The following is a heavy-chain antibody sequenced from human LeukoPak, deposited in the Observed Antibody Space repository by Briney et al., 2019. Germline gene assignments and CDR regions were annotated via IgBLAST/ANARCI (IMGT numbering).Heavy chain of an antibody. D-gene: IGHD2-15*01. CDR3: TRGSGEIHY. CDR1: GYTFTSYW. CDR2: IYGGDSDT. J-gene: IGHJ4*02. V-gene: IGHV5-51*01. Sequence: GEXXKISCKGSGYTFTSYWIGWVRQMPGKGLEWMGIIYGGDSDTRYSPSFQGQVTISADKSINIAYLQWSSLKVSDTAMYYCTRGSGEIHYWGQGTLVTVSS.